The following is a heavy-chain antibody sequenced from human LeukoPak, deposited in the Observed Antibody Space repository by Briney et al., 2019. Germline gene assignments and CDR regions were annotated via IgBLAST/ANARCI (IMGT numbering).Heavy chain of an antibody. J-gene: IGHJ4*02. CDR2: IKKDGSEK. D-gene: IGHD5-18*01. Sequence: GGSLRLSCAASRFTFSNYAMHWVRQAPGKGLEWVANIKKDGSEKYYVDSVKGRFTISRDNAKTSLYLQMNSLRAEDTAVYYCARHLSGVTGYTYGRGIDYWGQGSLVTVSS. V-gene: IGHV3-7*01. CDR3: ARHLSGVTGYTYGRGIDY. CDR1: RFTFSNYA.